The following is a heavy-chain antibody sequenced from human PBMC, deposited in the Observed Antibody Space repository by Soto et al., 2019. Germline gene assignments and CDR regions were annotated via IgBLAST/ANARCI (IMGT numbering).Heavy chain of an antibody. J-gene: IGHJ4*02. V-gene: IGHV4-4*02. CDR3: ARNKGYGDYVILDY. CDR2: IYHSGST. Sequence: PSETLSLTCAVSGGSISSSNWWSWVRQPPGKGLEWIGEIYHSGSTNYNPSLKSRVTISVDKSKNQFSLKLSSVTAADTAVYYCARNKGYGDYVILDYWGQVTLVTVS. CDR1: GGSISSSNW. D-gene: IGHD4-17*01.